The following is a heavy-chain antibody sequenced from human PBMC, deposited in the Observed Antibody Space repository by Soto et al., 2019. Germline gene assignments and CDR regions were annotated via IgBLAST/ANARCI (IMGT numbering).Heavy chain of an antibody. CDR2: IIPIFGTA. D-gene: IGHD3-22*01. CDR1: GGTFSSYA. CDR3: ARRALSTSYDSSGYYSYYYGMDV. J-gene: IGHJ6*02. Sequence: SVKVSCKASGGTFSSYAISWVRQAPGQGLEWMGGIIPIFGTANYAQKFQGRVTITADESTSTAYMELSSLRSEDTAMYYCARRALSTSYDSSGYYSYYYGMDVWGQGTTVTVSS. V-gene: IGHV1-69*13.